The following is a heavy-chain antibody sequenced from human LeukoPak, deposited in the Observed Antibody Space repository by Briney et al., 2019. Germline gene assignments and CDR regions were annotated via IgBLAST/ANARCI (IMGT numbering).Heavy chain of an antibody. CDR2: IRSSGTT. D-gene: IGHD4/OR15-4a*01. J-gene: IGHJ3*02. Sequence: GGSLRLSCTTSGFTFGTHTMHWFRQAPGKGLQWIGFIRSSGTTQYAASVKGRFTISRDDSKSIAYLQMNSLRAEDTAVYYCARVVLREYDAFDIWGQGTMVTVSS. CDR3: ARVVLREYDAFDI. CDR1: GFTFGTHT. V-gene: IGHV3-49*03.